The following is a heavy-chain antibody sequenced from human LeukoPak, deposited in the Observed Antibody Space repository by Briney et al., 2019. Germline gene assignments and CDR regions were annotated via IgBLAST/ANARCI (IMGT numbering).Heavy chain of an antibody. V-gene: IGHV4-59*01. D-gene: IGHD3-3*01. J-gene: IGHJ3*02. Sequence: PSETLSLTCTVSGGSISSYYWSWIRQPPGKGLEWIGYIYYSGSTNYNPSLKSRVTISVDTSKNQFSLKLSSVTAADTAVYYCARVDYDFWSGTSGGAFDIWGQGTMVTVSS. CDR3: ARVDYDFWSGTSGGAFDI. CDR2: IYYSGST. CDR1: GGSISSYY.